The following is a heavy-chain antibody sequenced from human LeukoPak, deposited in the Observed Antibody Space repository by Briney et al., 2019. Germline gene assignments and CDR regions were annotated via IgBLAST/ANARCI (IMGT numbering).Heavy chain of an antibody. CDR3: ARERGRDGYNYPFDY. J-gene: IGHJ4*02. CDR2: IYYSGST. CDR1: GGSISSYY. Sequence: ETLSPTCTVSGGSISSYYWSWIRQPPGKGLEWIGYIYYSGSTNYNPSLKSRVTISVDTSKNQFSLKLSSVTAADTAVYYCARERGRDGYNYPFDYWGQGTLVTVSS. V-gene: IGHV4-59*01. D-gene: IGHD5-24*01.